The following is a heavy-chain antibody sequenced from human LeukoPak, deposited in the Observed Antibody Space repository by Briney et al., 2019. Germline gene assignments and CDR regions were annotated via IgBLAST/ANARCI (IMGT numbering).Heavy chain of an antibody. J-gene: IGHJ4*02. Sequence: GGSLRLSCAASGFTFSSAWMTWVRQAPGKGLEWVGHIKNKTNGETTDYAAPVKGRFIISRDDSKDTLYLQMNSLRTEDTAVYYCARGFCSSTNCYQGPFDFWGQGTLVTVSS. V-gene: IGHV3-15*01. D-gene: IGHD2-2*01. CDR2: IKNKTNGETT. CDR3: ARGFCSSTNCYQGPFDF. CDR1: GFTFSSAW.